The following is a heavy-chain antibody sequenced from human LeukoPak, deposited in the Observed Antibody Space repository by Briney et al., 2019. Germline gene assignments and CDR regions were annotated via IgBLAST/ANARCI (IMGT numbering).Heavy chain of an antibody. Sequence: PSETLSLTCAVYGGSFSGYYWSWIRQPPGKGLEWIGEINHSGSTNYNPSLKSRVTISVDTSKNQFSLKLSSVTAADTAVYYCARRDCSGGSCYFRSYYFDYWGQGTLVTVSS. CDR3: ARRDCSGGSCYFRSYYFDY. CDR1: GGSFSGYY. CDR2: INHSGST. D-gene: IGHD2-15*01. J-gene: IGHJ4*02. V-gene: IGHV4-34*01.